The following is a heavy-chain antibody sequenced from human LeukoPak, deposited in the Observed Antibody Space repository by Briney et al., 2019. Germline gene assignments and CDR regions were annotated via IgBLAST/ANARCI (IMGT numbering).Heavy chain of an antibody. D-gene: IGHD6-13*01. J-gene: IGHJ4*02. V-gene: IGHV3-7*01. CDR2: IKQDGSEE. CDR1: GFTFSTYW. Sequence: GGSLRLSCAASGFTFSTYWMSWVRQAPGKGLEWVANIKQDGSEEYCVDSVKGRFTISRDNAKNSLFLQMNSLRAEDTAVYYCARGSSSWYGEYYFDYWGQGTLVTVSS. CDR3: ARGSSSWYGEYYFDY.